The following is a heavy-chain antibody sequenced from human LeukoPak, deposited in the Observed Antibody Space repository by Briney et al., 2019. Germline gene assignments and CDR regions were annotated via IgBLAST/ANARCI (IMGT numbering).Heavy chain of an antibody. CDR2: IKQDGSEK. CDR1: GFTFSSYW. V-gene: IGHV3-7*01. J-gene: IGHJ4*02. CDR3: ARGLYSNYEGFDY. Sequence: GGSLRLSCAASGFTFSSYWMSWVRQAPGKWLEWVANIKQDGSEKYYVDSVKGRFTISRDNAKNSLYLQMNSLRAEDTAVYYCARGLYSNYEGFDYWGQGTLVTVSS. D-gene: IGHD4-11*01.